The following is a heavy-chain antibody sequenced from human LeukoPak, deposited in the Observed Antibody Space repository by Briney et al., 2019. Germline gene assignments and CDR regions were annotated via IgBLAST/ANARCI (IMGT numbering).Heavy chain of an antibody. CDR3: ARGGRFGGSVSHYGMDV. CDR1: GYYIRSGFY. Sequence: PSETLSLTCTVSGYYIRSGFYWGWIRQPPGKGLEWIGGIYNSGTTYYNPALKSRVTVSVDTSKNQFSLELTSVTVADTAVYLCARGGRFGGSVSHYGMDVWGQGTTVTVSS. D-gene: IGHD3-16*01. V-gene: IGHV4-38-2*02. CDR2: IYNSGTT. J-gene: IGHJ6*02.